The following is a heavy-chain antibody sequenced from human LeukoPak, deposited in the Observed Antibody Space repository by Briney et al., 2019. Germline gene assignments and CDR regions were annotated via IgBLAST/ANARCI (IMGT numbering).Heavy chain of an antibody. J-gene: IGHJ5*02. CDR2: ISYDGNNK. D-gene: IGHD1-26*01. V-gene: IGHV3-30*04. Sequence: GGSLRLSCAASGFTFSSYAMHWVRQAPGKGLEWLTVISYDGNNKYYADSLRGRFTIPRDNSKDTLHLQMNSLRAEDTAVYYCARDREVGPTYWFDPWGQGTLVTVSS. CDR3: ARDREVGPTYWFDP. CDR1: GFTFSSYA.